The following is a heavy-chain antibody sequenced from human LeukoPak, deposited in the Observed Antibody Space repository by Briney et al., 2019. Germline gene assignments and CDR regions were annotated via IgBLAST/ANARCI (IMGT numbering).Heavy chain of an antibody. J-gene: IGHJ3*02. CDR3: ARAWSRVDAFDI. Sequence: GGSLRLSCAASGFTRSDYWMNWVRRAPGKGLEWVASINQDGSEKYYVDSVKGRFTISRDNAKNSLYLQMNSLRAEDTALYYCARAWSRVDAFDIWGLGTMVTVSS. CDR1: GFTRSDYW. V-gene: IGHV3-7*01. CDR2: INQDGSEK. D-gene: IGHD2-8*02.